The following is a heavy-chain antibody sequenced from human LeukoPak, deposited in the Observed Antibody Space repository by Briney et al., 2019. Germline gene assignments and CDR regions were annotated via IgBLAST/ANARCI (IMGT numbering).Heavy chain of an antibody. CDR1: GGSISSSSYY. CDR2: INHSGST. CDR3: ARHPASIFWRYYYMDV. Sequence: SETLSLTCTVSGGSISSSSYYWSWIRQPPGKGLEWIGEINHSGSTNYNPSLKSRVTISVDTSKNQFSLKLSSVTAADTAVYYCARHPASIFWRYYYMDVWGKGTTVTISS. V-gene: IGHV4-39*07. D-gene: IGHD3-9*01. J-gene: IGHJ6*03.